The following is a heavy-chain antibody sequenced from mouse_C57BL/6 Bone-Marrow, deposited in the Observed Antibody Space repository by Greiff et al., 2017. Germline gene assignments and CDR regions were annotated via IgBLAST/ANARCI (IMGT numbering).Heavy chain of an antibody. J-gene: IGHJ2*01. D-gene: IGHD1-1*01. CDR3: ARLLLRSFFDY. CDR1: GFTFSSYG. CDR2: ISSGGSYT. Sequence: EVQLVESGGDLVKPGGSLKLSCAASGFTFSSYGMSWVRQTPDKRLEWVATISSGGSYTYYPDSVKGRFTISRDNAKNTLYLQMSSLKSEDTAMYYCARLLLRSFFDYWGQGTTLTGSS. V-gene: IGHV5-6*01.